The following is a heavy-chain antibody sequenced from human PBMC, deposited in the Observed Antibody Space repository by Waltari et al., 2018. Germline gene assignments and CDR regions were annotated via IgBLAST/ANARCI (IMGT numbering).Heavy chain of an antibody. J-gene: IGHJ4*02. V-gene: IGHV1-69-2*01. D-gene: IGHD6-13*01. CDR3: ATVPLIAAAGIPDY. Sequence: EVQLVQSGAEGKKPGATGKISCKASGYTFTDYYMHWVQQAPGKGLEWMGRVDPEDGETISAEKFQGRVTITADTSTDTAYMELSSLRSEDTAVYYCATVPLIAAAGIPDYWGQGTLVTVSS. CDR2: VDPEDGET. CDR1: GYTFTDYY.